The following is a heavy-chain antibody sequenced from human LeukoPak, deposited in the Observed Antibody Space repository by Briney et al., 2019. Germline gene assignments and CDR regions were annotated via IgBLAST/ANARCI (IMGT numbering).Heavy chain of an antibody. CDR2: ISSSSSYI. Sequence: PGGSLRLSCAASGFTFSSYSMNWVRQAPGKGLEWVSSISSSSSYIYYADSVKGRFTISRDNAKNSLYLQMNSLRAEDTAVYYCARDHPIVLMVYAVSYFDYWGQGTLVTVSS. D-gene: IGHD2-8*01. J-gene: IGHJ4*02. V-gene: IGHV3-21*01. CDR1: GFTFSSYS. CDR3: ARDHPIVLMVYAVSYFDY.